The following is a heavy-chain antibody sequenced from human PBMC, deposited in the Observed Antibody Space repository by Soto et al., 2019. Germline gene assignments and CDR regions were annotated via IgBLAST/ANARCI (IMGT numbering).Heavy chain of an antibody. CDR1: GGSISSGDYY. CDR3: ARWWSGSRQGFDP. J-gene: IGHJ5*02. Sequence: QVQLQESGPGLVKPSQTLSLTCTVSGGSISSGDYYWSWIRQHPGKGLEWIGYIYYSGSTYYNPYLKSRLTLSVDTSNNQFSLKQSSVTAAHTAVYYFARWWSGSRQGFDPWGQGTLVTVSS. CDR2: IYYSGST. V-gene: IGHV4-31*03. D-gene: IGHD3-3*01.